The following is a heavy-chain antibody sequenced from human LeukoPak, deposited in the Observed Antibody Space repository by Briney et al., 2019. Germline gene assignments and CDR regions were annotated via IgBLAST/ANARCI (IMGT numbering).Heavy chain of an antibody. CDR2: INPADSDT. Sequence: GESLKISCKGSGYIFTHYWIGWVRQMPGKGLEWMWIINPADSDTRYSPSFQGQVLISADKSISTAYLHWGSLKASDTAMYFCARRRSSTSDAVDIWGQGTMVTVS. J-gene: IGHJ3*02. V-gene: IGHV5-51*01. CDR3: ARRRSSTSDAVDI. CDR1: GYIFTHYW.